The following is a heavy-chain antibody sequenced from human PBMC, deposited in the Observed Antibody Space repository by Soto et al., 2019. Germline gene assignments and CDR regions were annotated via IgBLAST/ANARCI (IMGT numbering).Heavy chain of an antibody. CDR3: ARGRGDSSGYYLPGKKRGYFHY. D-gene: IGHD3-22*01. Sequence: VQLQQWGAGLLKPSETLSLTCAVYGGSFSGYYWSWIRQPPGKGLEWIGESTLSGSINYNPSLTSRVKITVDTSKKRFSLKRSSATAADTDVYYCARGRGDSSGYYLPGKKRGYFHYWGQGNLVTVSS. CDR2: STLSGSI. J-gene: IGHJ4*02. V-gene: IGHV4-34*01. CDR1: GGSFSGYY.